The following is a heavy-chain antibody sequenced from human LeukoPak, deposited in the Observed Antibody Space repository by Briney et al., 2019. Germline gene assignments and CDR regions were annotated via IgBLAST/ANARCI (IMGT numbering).Heavy chain of an antibody. D-gene: IGHD6-19*01. J-gene: IGHJ5*02. V-gene: IGHV4-59*08. Sequence: SETLSLTCTVSGCSISSYYWSWVRQPPGKGLEWIGYIYYSGSTNYNPSLMSRVTISVDTSKNQFSLKLSSVTAADTAVHYCASSSSSYSSGWTGWFDPWGEGTLVTVSS. CDR1: GCSISSYY. CDR3: ASSSSSYSSGWTGWFDP. CDR2: IYYSGST.